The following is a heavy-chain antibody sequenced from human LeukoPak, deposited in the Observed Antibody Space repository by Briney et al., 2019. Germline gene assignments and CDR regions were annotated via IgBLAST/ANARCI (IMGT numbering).Heavy chain of an antibody. V-gene: IGHV3-33*01. D-gene: IGHD3-10*01. J-gene: IGHJ6*02. CDR3: ARDTVTMVRGVSRYYGMDV. CDR2: IWYDGSNK. CDR1: GFTFSSYG. Sequence: GGSLRLSCAASGFTFSSYGMHWVRQAPGKGLEWVAVIWYDGSNKYYADSVKGRFTISRDNSKNTLYLQMNSLRAEDTAVYYCARDTVTMVRGVSRYYGMDVWGQGTTVTVSS.